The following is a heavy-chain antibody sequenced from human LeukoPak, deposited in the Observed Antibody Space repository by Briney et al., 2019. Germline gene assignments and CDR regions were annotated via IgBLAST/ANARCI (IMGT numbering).Heavy chain of an antibody. Sequence: PSETLSLTCAVYGGSFSGYYWSWIRQPPGKGLEGIGEINHSGSTNYNPSLKSRVTISVDTSKNQFSLKLSSVTAADTAVYYCARDLWHSNGMDVWGQGTTVTVSS. D-gene: IGHD4-4*01. J-gene: IGHJ6*02. CDR2: INHSGST. V-gene: IGHV4-34*01. CDR3: ARDLWHSNGMDV. CDR1: GGSFSGYY.